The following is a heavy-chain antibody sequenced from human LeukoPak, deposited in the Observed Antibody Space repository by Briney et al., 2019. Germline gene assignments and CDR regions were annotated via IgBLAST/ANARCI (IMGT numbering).Heavy chain of an antibody. CDR1: GFTFSSYA. CDR2: ISGSGGIT. J-gene: IGHJ4*02. D-gene: IGHD2-2*02. CDR3: ASQGTTSCYSHLDC. Sequence: PGGSLRLSCAASGFTFSSYAMSWVRQAPGKGLEWVSSISGSGGITNYADSVKGRFSISRDNSKNTLYLQMNNLRAEDTAVYHCASQGTTSCYSHLDCWGQGTLVTVSS. V-gene: IGHV3-23*01.